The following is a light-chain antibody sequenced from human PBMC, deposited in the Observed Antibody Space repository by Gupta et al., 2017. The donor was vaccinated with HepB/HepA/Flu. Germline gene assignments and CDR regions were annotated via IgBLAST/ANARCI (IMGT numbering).Light chain of an antibody. CDR1: SSNIGAGYD. CDR3: QSYDSSLSGLV. V-gene: IGLV1-40*01. J-gene: IGLJ1*01. Sequence: QSVLTQPPSVSGAPGQRVPIPCTGSSSNIGAGYDVHWYQQLPGTAPNLLIYGNSNRPSGVPDRFSGSKSDTSASLAITGLQAEDEADYYCQSYDSSLSGLVFGTGTKVTVL. CDR2: GNS.